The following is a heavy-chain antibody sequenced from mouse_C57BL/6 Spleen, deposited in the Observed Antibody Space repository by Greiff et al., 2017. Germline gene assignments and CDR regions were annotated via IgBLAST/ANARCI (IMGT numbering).Heavy chain of an antibody. CDR1: GYTFTSYW. CDR3: ARRIAQASWFAY. J-gene: IGHJ3*01. Sequence: VQLQQPGAELVRPGTSVKLSCKASGYTFTSYWMHWVKQRPGQGLEWIGVIDPSDSYTNYNQKFKGKATLTVDTSSSTAYMQLSSLTSEDSAVYYCARRIAQASWFAYWGQGTLVTVSA. CDR2: IDPSDSYT. V-gene: IGHV1-59*01. D-gene: IGHD3-2*02.